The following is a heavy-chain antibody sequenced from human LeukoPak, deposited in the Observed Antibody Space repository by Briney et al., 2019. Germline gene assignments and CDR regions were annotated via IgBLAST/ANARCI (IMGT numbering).Heavy chain of an antibody. V-gene: IGHV3-21*01. CDR1: GFTFSSYS. D-gene: IGHD1-14*01. CDR2: ISSSSSYT. CDR3: ATETNGRHYDY. J-gene: IGHJ4*02. Sequence: GGSLRLSCAASGFTFSSYSMNWVRQAPGKGLEWVSSISSSSSYTYYADSVKGRFTISRDNAKNSLYLQMNSLRAEDTAVYYGATETNGRHYDYWGQGTLLTVSS.